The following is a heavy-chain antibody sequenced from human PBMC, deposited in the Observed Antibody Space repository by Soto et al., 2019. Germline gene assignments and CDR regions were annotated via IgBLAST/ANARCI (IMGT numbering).Heavy chain of an antibody. CDR2: ITTSSSRNI. Sequence: EVQLVESGGGPVKPGGSLRLSCSASGFPFSSYTMYWVRQAPGKGLEWVSSITTSSSRNIFYADSLKGRFTISRDNANNILYLQMNNLRVEDTAVYYCARDDPIFGAIPRMDIWGQGTTVTVSS. J-gene: IGHJ6*02. V-gene: IGHV3-21*02. D-gene: IGHD3-3*01. CDR3: ARDDPIFGAIPRMDI. CDR1: GFPFSSYT.